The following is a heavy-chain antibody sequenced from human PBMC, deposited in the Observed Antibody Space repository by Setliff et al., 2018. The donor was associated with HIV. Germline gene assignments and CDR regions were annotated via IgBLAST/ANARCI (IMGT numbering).Heavy chain of an antibody. V-gene: IGHV4-39*01. D-gene: IGHD3-10*01. J-gene: IGHJ6*03. Sequence: SETLSLTCTLAGGSISRSNYVWGWIRQSPGKGLEWVGSIYYSGTTYYNTSLKSRVTVSIDTSKNQFSREMTSMTAADTAVYYCVRTGSSTSWGVYHYYYMDIWGKGTTVTVSS. CDR2: IYYSGTT. CDR3: VRTGSSTSWGVYHYYYMDI. CDR1: GGSISRSNYV.